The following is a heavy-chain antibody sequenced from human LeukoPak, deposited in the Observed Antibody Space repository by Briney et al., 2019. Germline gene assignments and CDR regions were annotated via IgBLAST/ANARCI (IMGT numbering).Heavy chain of an antibody. V-gene: IGHV4-61*01. D-gene: IGHD4-17*01. Sequence: SETLSLTCTVSGGSVSSGSYYWSWIRQPPGKGLEWIGYIYYSGSTNYNPSLKSRVTISVDTSKNQFSLKLSSVTAADTAVYYCASHYGDYDYFQHWGQGTLVTVSS. CDR2: IYYSGST. J-gene: IGHJ1*01. CDR1: GGSVSSGSYY. CDR3: ASHYGDYDYFQH.